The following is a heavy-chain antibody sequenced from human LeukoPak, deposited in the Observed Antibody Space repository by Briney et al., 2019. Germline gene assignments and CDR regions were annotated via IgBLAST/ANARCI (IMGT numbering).Heavy chain of an antibody. CDR3: ARRPSGYDYSHFDS. CDR2: IYYSGST. V-gene: IGHV4-30-4*01. Sequence: SETLSLTCSVSGGSISRSDYYWSWIRQPPGKGLEWIGYIYYSGSTNYNPSLKSRVTISVDTSKNQFSLKLSSVTAADTAVYYCARRPSGYDYSHFDSWGQGTLVTVSS. J-gene: IGHJ4*02. D-gene: IGHD5-12*01. CDR1: GGSISRSDYY.